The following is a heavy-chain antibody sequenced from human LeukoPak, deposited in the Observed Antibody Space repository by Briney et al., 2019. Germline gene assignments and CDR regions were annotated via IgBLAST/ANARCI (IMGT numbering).Heavy chain of an antibody. J-gene: IGHJ5*02. V-gene: IGHV1-2*02. CDR3: ARAKWDRSTTCYGA. CDR2: INPNSGGT. Sequence: GASVKVSCKGSGYTFSDYYMHWVRQAPGQGLEWMGWINPNSGGTDYAQKFQGRVTMTRDTSISTAYMELSGLRSDDTAMYYCARAKWDRSTTCYGAWGQGTLVTVSS. D-gene: IGHD2-2*01. CDR1: GYTFSDYY.